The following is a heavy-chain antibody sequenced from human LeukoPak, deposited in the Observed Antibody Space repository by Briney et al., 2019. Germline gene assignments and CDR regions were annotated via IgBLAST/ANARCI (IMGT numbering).Heavy chain of an antibody. CDR1: GYDFIGYY. V-gene: IGHV1-2*02. J-gene: IGHJ3*02. D-gene: IGHD4-17*01. Sequence: ASVKVSCKASGYDFIGYYMHWVRQAPGQGLEWMGWINPNSGGTNYAQKFQGRVTMTRDTSTSTAYMELSRLTSDDTAVYYCARGNNGDYSDAFDIWGQGTLVTVSS. CDR2: INPNSGGT. CDR3: ARGNNGDYSDAFDI.